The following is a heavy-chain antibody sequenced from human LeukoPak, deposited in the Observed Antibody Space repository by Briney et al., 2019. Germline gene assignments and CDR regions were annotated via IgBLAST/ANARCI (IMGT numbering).Heavy chain of an antibody. CDR3: VRLDSGTYYDAFDI. V-gene: IGHV4-59*08. J-gene: IGHJ3*02. CDR1: GGSISSYY. D-gene: IGHD1-26*01. CDR2: IYYSGST. Sequence: SETLSLTCTVSGGSISSYYWSWIRQPPGKGLEWIGYIYYSGSTNHNPSLKSRATTSVDTSKNQLSLKLSSVTAADTAVYYCVRLDSGTYYDAFDIWGQGTMVTVSS.